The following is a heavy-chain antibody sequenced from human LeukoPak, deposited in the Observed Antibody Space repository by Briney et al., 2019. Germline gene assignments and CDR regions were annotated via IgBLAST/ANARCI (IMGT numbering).Heavy chain of an antibody. CDR3: ARGNWDLNGGGNWFDP. V-gene: IGHV1-2*02. Sequence: ASVKVSCKVSGYTFTGYYMHWVRQAPGQGLEWMGWINPNSGGTNYAQKFQGRVTMTRDTSISTAYMELSRLRSDDTAVYYCARGNWDLNGGGNWFDPWGQGTLVTVSS. CDR1: GYTFTGYY. CDR2: INPNSGGT. J-gene: IGHJ5*02. D-gene: IGHD1-7*01.